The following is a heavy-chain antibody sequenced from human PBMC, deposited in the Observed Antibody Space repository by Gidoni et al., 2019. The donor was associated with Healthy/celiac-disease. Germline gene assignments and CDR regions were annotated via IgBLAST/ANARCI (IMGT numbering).Heavy chain of an antibody. CDR2: ITSSSSYI. Sequence: EVQLVESGGGLVKPGGSLRLSCAASGFTFSRYSMNWVRQAPGKGLEWVSSITSSSSYIYYADSVKGRFTISRDNAKNSLSLQMNSLRAEDAAVYYCARGGVVPAAMGVFDYWGQGTLVTVSS. CDR1: GFTFSRYS. D-gene: IGHD2-2*01. CDR3: ARGGVVPAAMGVFDY. J-gene: IGHJ4*02. V-gene: IGHV3-21*01.